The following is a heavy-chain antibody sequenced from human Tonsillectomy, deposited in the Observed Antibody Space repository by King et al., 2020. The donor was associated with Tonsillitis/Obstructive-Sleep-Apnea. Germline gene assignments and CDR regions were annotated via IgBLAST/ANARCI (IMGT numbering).Heavy chain of an antibody. CDR2: IYSGGST. V-gene: IGHV3-53*01. J-gene: IGHJ3*02. D-gene: IGHD5-18*01. Sequence: VQLVESGGGLIQPGGSLRLSCAASGFTVSSNYMSWVRQAPGKGLEWVSVIYSGGSTYYADSVKGRFTISRDNSKNTLYLQMNSLRAEDTAVYYCARDRTDPYSYGLYAFDIWGQGTMVTVSS. CDR1: GFTVSSNY. CDR3: ARDRTDPYSYGLYAFDI.